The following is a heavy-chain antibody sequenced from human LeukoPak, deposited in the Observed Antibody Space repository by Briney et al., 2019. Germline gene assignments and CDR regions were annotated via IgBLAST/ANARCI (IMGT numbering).Heavy chain of an antibody. CDR3: AKGVPSCSTTSCYADY. Sequence: GGSLRLSCAAPGFTFSSHAMSWVRQAPGKGLEWVSAISGSGGSTYYADSVKGRFTISRDNSKNTLYLQMNSLRAEDTAVYYCAKGVPSCSTTSCYADYWGQGTLVTVSS. V-gene: IGHV3-23*01. CDR1: GFTFSSHA. CDR2: ISGSGGST. J-gene: IGHJ4*02. D-gene: IGHD2-2*01.